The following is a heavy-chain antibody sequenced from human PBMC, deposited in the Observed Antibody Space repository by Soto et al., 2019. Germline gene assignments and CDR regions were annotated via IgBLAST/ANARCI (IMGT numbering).Heavy chain of an antibody. CDR3: ARSGTYYYDSSGYYSRDAFDI. CDR1: GYSFTSYW. J-gene: IGHJ3*02. D-gene: IGHD3-22*01. CDR2: IYPGDSDT. Sequence: GESLKISCKGSGYSFTSYWIGWVRQMPGKGLEWMGIIYPGDSDTRYSPSFQGQVTISADKSISTAYLQWSSLKASDTAMYYCARSGTYYYDSSGYYSRDAFDIWCQGTMVTV. V-gene: IGHV5-51*01.